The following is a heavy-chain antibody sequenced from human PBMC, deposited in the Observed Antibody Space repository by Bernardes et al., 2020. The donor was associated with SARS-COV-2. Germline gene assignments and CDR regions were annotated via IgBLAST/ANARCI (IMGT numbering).Heavy chain of an antibody. CDR1: GYSFTSYW. J-gene: IGHJ4*02. D-gene: IGHD3-10*01. V-gene: IGHV5-51*01. Sequence: ESLKISFKGSGYSFTSYWIGWVRQMPGKGLEWMGIIYPGYYDTRYRPSFQGHVTISADNSISNAYLQWNSMKASDTAMYYCARNYYYGSGSPTFGDYWGQGTLVTVSS. CDR3: ARNYYYGSGSPTFGDY. CDR2: IYPGYYDT.